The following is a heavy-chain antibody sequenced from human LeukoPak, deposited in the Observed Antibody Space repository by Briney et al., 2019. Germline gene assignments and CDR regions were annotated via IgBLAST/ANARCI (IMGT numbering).Heavy chain of an antibody. CDR2: IKSKVNGGTT. CDR1: GFTFSNAW. V-gene: IGHV3-15*07. Sequence: PGGSLRLSCAASGFTFSNAWMNWVRQAPGKGLEWVGRIKSKVNGGTTDYAAPVKGRFTISRDDSKNTLYLQMNSLKTEDTAVYYCTPNLFDYWGQGTLVTVSS. J-gene: IGHJ4*02. CDR3: TPNLFDY.